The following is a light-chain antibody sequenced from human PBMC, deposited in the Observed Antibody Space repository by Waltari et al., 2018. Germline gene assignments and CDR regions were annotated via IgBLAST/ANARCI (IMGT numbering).Light chain of an antibody. CDR1: SRDIGGYDY. V-gene: IGLV2-11*01. J-gene: IGLJ1*01. CDR2: EVS. Sequence: QAALTQPRSVSGSPGQSVTISCTGTSRDIGGYDYVSWYQQHPGTAPKLMIYEVSKRPSGVSDRFSGSKSGNTASLTISGLQAEDEADYYCCSYAGRSIFYIFGAGTRLTVL. CDR3: CSYAGRSIFYI.